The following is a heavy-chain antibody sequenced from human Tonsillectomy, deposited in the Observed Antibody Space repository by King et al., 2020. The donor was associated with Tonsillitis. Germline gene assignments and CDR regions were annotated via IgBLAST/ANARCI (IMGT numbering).Heavy chain of an antibody. V-gene: IGHV1-69*01. J-gene: IGHJ3*01. Sequence: VQLVGSGAEVKKPGSSVKVSCKASGDSFRNYAINWVRQAPGQRLEWMGGIIPLFGTANYAQKFQGRVTITADEFSSTAYMDLSSLTSEDTAVYYCARAGLPAAIAGPFDFWGQGTMVSVSS. CDR1: GDSFRNYA. CDR2: IIPLFGTA. D-gene: IGHD2-2*01. CDR3: ARAGLPAAIAGPFDF.